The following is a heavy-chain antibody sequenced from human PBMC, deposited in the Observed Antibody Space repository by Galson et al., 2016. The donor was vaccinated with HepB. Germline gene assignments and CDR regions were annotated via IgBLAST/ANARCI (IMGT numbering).Heavy chain of an antibody. D-gene: IGHD6-19*01. J-gene: IGHJ4*02. CDR1: GGSFSSYG. V-gene: IGHV1-69*13. CDR2: IIPIFGTV. CDR3: AKDGVYSSQWLVRGVY. Sequence: SVKVSCKASGGSFSSYGINWVRQAPGQGLEWMGGIIPIFGTVNYGQKFQGRVTITADESTSTAYMELSSLTSEDTAVYYCAKDGVYSSQWLVRGVYWGQGTLVTVSS.